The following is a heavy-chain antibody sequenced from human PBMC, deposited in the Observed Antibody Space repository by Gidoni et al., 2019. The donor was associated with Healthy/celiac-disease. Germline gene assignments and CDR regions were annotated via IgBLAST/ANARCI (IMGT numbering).Heavy chain of an antibody. CDR2: IYSGGST. Sequence: EVLLVESGGGLVQPGGSLRLSCPASGSHVSSNYMSWVRQAPGKGPEWVSVIYSGGSTYYADSVKGRFTISRDKSKNTLYLQMNSLRAEDTAVYYCASTGYYDSSGFRVWGGQGTLVTVSS. D-gene: IGHD3-22*01. CDR1: GSHVSSNY. J-gene: IGHJ4*02. V-gene: IGHV3-66*01. CDR3: ASTGYYDSSGFRVW.